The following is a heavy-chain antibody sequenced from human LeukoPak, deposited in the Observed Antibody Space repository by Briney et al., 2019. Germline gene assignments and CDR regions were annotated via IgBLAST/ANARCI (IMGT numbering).Heavy chain of an antibody. V-gene: IGHV3-21*01. CDR1: GFTFSSYS. J-gene: IGHJ5*02. CDR3: ASRGGQRWLQWGWFDP. Sequence: GGSLRLSCAASGFTFSSYSMNWVRQAPGKGLEWVSSISSSSSYIYYADSVKGRFTISRDNAKNSLYLQMNSLRAEDTAVYYCASRGGQRWLQWGWFDPWGQGTLVTVSS. D-gene: IGHD5-24*01. CDR2: ISSSSSYI.